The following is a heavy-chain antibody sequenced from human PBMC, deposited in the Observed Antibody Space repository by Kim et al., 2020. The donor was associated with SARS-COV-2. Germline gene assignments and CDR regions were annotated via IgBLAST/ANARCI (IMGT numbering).Heavy chain of an antibody. CDR1: GGTFSSYA. CDR3: ARLVGATFQPDPNYYYYGMDV. CDR2: IIPILGIA. V-gene: IGHV1-69*04. Sequence: SVKVSCKASGGTFSSYAISWVRQPPGQGLEWMGRIIPILGIANYAQKFQGRVTITADKSTSTAYMELSSLRSEDTAVYYCARLVGATFQPDPNYYYYGMDVWGQGTTVTVSS. J-gene: IGHJ6*02. D-gene: IGHD1-26*01.